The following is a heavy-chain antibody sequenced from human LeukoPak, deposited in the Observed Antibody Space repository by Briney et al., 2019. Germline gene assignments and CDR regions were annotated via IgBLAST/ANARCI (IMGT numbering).Heavy chain of an antibody. Sequence: PSETLSLTCAVYGRSFSGYYWSWIRQPPGKGLEWIGEINHSGSTNYNPSLKSRVTISVDTSKNQFSLKLSSVTAADTAVYYCARRKWLLYYFDYWGQGTLVTVSS. D-gene: IGHD6-19*01. V-gene: IGHV4-34*01. CDR1: GRSFSGYY. CDR3: ARRKWLLYYFDY. CDR2: INHSGST. J-gene: IGHJ4*02.